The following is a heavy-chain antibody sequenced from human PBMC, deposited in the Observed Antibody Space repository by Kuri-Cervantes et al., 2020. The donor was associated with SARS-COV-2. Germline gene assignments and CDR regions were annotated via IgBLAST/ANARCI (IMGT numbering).Heavy chain of an antibody. V-gene: IGHV3-21*01. CDR1: GFTFSSYS. J-gene: IGHJ2*01. D-gene: IGHD5-18*01. CDR3: ARKGYGGWYFDL. CDR2: ISSSSSYI. Sequence: GESLKISCAAYGFTFSSYSMNWVRQAPGKGLDWVSSISSSSSYIYYADSVRGRFTISRDNAKNSLYLQMNSLRAEDTAVYYCARKGYGGWYFDLWGRGTLVTVSS.